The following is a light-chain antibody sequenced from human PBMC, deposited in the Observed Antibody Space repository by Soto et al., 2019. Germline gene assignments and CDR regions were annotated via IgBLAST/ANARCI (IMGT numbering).Light chain of an antibody. CDR1: QSVSSN. CDR2: DAS. V-gene: IGKV3-15*01. J-gene: IGKJ2*01. CDR3: QQYNNWPYT. Sequence: EIVMTQSPATLSVSPGERATLSCRASQSVSSNLAWYQQKPGQAPRLLIYDASTRATGIPARFRGSGSGTEFTLTLSSLQSEDFAVYYCQQYNNWPYTFGQGTKLEIK.